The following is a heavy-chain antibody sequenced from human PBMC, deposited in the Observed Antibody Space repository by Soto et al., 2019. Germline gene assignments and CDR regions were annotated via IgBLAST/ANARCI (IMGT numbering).Heavy chain of an antibody. CDR2: IYYSGST. CDR1: GGSISSGGYY. Sequence: QVQLQESSPGLVKPSQTLSLTCTVSGGSISSGGYYWSWIRQHPGKGLEWIGYIYYSGSTYYNPSLKSRVTISVDTAKTQFSLKLSSVTAADTAVYYCARAGGNYSNSIGDWFDPWGQGTLVTVSS. D-gene: IGHD4-4*01. CDR3: ARAGGNYSNSIGDWFDP. V-gene: IGHV4-31*03. J-gene: IGHJ5*02.